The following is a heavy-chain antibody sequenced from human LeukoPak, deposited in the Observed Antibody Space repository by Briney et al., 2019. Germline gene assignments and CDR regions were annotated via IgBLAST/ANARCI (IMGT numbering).Heavy chain of an antibody. CDR3: VRGGLVRGAINSLIGFDV. V-gene: IGHV4-59*12. D-gene: IGHD3-10*01. CDR1: GGSISSYY. J-gene: IGHJ3*01. CDR2: IYHSGST. Sequence: SETLSLTCTVSGGSISSYYWSWIRQPPGKGLEWIGYIYHSGSTNYNPSLKSRVTISVDTSKNQFSLKLSSVTAEDTALYYCVRGGLVRGAINSLIGFDVWGQGIMVTVSS.